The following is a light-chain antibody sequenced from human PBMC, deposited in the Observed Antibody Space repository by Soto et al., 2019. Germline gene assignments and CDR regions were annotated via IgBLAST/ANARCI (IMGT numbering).Light chain of an antibody. CDR3: QQYSTSPWT. V-gene: IGKV3-20*01. Sequence: DIVLTQSPGTLSLSPGERATLSCRASQTVSSTYLAWYQQTPGQAPRLLIYGTSIRATGLPDRFSGSGSGTEFTLTISVLETEDFAVYYCQQYSTSPWTFGPGTKVEIK. CDR1: QTVSSTY. CDR2: GTS. J-gene: IGKJ1*01.